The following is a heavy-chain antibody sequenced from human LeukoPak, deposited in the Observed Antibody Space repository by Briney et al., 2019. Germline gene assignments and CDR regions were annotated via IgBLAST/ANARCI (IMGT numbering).Heavy chain of an antibody. CDR2: IYYSGST. D-gene: IGHD3-9*01. CDR1: GGSISSYY. V-gene: IGHV4-59*08. J-gene: IGHJ4*02. Sequence: SETLSLTCTVSGGSISSYYWSWIRQPPGKGLEWIGYIYYSGSTNYNPSLKSRVTISVDTSKNQFSLKLSSVTAADTAVYYCARVTRYYDILTGHEDYWGQGTLVTVSS. CDR3: ARVTRYYDILTGHEDY.